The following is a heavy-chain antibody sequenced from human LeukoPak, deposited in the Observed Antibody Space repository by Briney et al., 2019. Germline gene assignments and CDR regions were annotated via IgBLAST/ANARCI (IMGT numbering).Heavy chain of an antibody. Sequence: SETLFLTCTVSGGSIRSSSYYWGWIRQPPGKGLEWIGSIYYSGSTYYNPSLKSRVTISVDTSKNQFSLKLSSVTAADTAVYYCARVDSGGYHSDYWGQGTLVTVSS. D-gene: IGHD3-22*01. CDR3: ARVDSGGYHSDY. V-gene: IGHV4-39*07. CDR2: IYYSGST. J-gene: IGHJ4*02. CDR1: GGSIRSSSYY.